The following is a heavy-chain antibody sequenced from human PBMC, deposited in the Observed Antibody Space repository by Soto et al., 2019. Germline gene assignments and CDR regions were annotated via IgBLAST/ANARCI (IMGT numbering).Heavy chain of an antibody. D-gene: IGHD3-3*01. CDR3: AYYEYASGLAY. Sequence: GGSLRLSCAGSGFTFSAHAMHWVRQAPGKGLEWVAFISYDAYNIFYADSVKGRFSISRDNSHNTLYLQMNGLRVDDTAVYYCAYYEYASGLAYWGQGALVTVSS. V-gene: IGHV3-30*04. CDR2: ISYDAYNI. CDR1: GFTFSAHA. J-gene: IGHJ4*02.